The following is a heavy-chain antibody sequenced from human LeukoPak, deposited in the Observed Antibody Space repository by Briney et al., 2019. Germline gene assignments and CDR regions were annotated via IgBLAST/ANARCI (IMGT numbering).Heavy chain of an antibody. D-gene: IGHD4-17*01. CDR3: ATVVYGDYYFDY. J-gene: IGHJ4*02. Sequence: ASVKVSCKVSGYTLTELSMHWVRQAPGKGLEWMGGFDPEDGETIYAQKFQGRVTMTEDTSTDTAYMELSRLRSEDTAVYYCATVVYGDYYFDYWGQGTLVTVSS. CDR1: GYTLTELS. V-gene: IGHV1-24*01. CDR2: FDPEDGET.